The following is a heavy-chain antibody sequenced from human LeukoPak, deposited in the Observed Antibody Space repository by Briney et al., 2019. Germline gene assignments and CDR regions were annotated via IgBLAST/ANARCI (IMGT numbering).Heavy chain of an antibody. CDR2: IGASGGST. D-gene: IGHD3-9*01. V-gene: IGHV3-23*01. J-gene: IGHJ4*02. Sequence: GGSLRLSCAASGFTVSSNYMSWVRQAPGKGLEWVSGIGASGGSTYYAGSVKGRFTISRDNSKNTLYLQMNSLRTEDTAVYYCAKAEGYDILTGLDYWGQGTLVTVSS. CDR3: AKAEGYDILTGLDY. CDR1: GFTVSSNY.